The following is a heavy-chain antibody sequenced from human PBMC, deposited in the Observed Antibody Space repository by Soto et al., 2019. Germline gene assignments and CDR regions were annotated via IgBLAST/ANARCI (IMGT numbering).Heavy chain of an antibody. CDR2: ISYDGSNK. CDR1: GFTFSSYG. J-gene: IGHJ2*01. D-gene: IGHD4-17*01. V-gene: IGHV3-30*18. Sequence: GGSLRLSCAASGFTFSSYGMHWVRQAPGKGLEWVAVISYDGSNKYYADSVKGRFTISRDNSKNTLYLQMNSLRAEDTAVYYCAKVPNDYGDYGVASWYFDLWGRGTLVTVSS. CDR3: AKVPNDYGDYGVASWYFDL.